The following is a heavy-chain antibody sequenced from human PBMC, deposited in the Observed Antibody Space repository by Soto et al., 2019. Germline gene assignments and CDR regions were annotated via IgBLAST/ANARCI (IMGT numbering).Heavy chain of an antibody. CDR3: AINDLGETWFDP. V-gene: IGHV4-39*01. CDR1: GGSISSGAYY. CDR2: VYYSGSS. J-gene: IGHJ5*02. Sequence: QLQLQESGPGLVKPSETLSLTCTVSGGSISSGAYYGGWIRQPPGKGLEWNGSVYYSGSSYYNPSLESRVTISVDTSRNQFSLSLSSVTAADTAVYFCAINDLGETWFDPWGQGTLVSVSS. D-gene: IGHD3-10*01.